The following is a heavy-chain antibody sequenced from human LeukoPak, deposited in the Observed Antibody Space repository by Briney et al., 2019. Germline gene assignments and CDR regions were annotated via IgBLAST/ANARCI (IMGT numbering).Heavy chain of an antibody. CDR1: GGTFSSYA. J-gene: IGHJ4*02. V-gene: IGHV1-69*13. Sequence: SVKVSCKASGGTFSSYAISWVRQAPGQGLEWMGGIIPIFGTANYAQKFQGRVTITADESTSTAYMELSSLRSEDTAVYYCARDGCMTTVTTFAYWGQGTLVTVSS. D-gene: IGHD4-17*01. CDR3: ARDGCMTTVTTFAY. CDR2: IIPIFGTA.